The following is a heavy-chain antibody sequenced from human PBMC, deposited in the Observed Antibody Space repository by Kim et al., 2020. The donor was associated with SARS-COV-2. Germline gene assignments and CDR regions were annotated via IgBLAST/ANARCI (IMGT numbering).Heavy chain of an antibody. CDR3: AKEREGIVAPDAFDI. J-gene: IGHJ3*02. Sequence: DSVTGRFTNSRDNSKQPLYLQRNSLRAEDTAVYYCAKEREGIVAPDAFDIWGQGTMVTVSS. D-gene: IGHD1-26*01. V-gene: IGHV3-23*01.